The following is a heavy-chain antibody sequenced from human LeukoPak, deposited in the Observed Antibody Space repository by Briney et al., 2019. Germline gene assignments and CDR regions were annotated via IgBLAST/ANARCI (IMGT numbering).Heavy chain of an antibody. CDR3: TAASGSYWDFDL. CDR1: SGFLSSFY. Sequence: PSHTLALTCTVSSGFLSSFYRSWIRHPPGKGLEWIGFIHYSGSPNYHPSLKGQLTIAEEPSKSQCSLRLSSVTAADTAVYYCTAASGSYWDFDLWGRGTLVTVSS. J-gene: IGHJ2*01. D-gene: IGHD6-13*01. V-gene: IGHV4-59*08. CDR2: IHYSGSP.